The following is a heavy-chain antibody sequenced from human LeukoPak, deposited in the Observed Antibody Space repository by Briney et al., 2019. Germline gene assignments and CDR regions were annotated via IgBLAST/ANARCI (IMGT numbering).Heavy chain of an antibody. CDR1: GGSISSSSYY. V-gene: IGHV4-39*01. CDR2: IYYSGST. D-gene: IGHD5-18*01. J-gene: IGHJ6*03. CDR3: ARGGYSYGSLYYYMDV. Sequence: SETLSLTSTVSGGSISSSSYYWGWIRQPPGKGLEWIGSIYYSGSTYYNPSLKSRVTISVDTSKNQFSLKLSSVTAADTAVYYCARGGYSYGSLYYYMDVWGKGTTVTVSS.